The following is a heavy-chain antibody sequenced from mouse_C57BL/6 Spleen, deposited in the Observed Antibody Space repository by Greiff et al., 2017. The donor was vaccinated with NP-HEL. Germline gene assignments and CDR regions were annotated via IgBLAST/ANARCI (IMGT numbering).Heavy chain of an antibody. J-gene: IGHJ4*01. CDR2: IWTGGGK. D-gene: IGHD2-3*01. CDR3: ARWLLYAMDY. Sequence: QVQLQQSGPGLVAPSQSLSITCTVSGFSLTSYAISWVRQPPGKGLEWLGVIWTGGGKNYNSALKSRLSISKDNSKSQVFLKMNSLQTDDTARYYCARWLLYAMDYWGQGTSVTVSS. V-gene: IGHV2-9-1*01. CDR1: GFSLTSYA.